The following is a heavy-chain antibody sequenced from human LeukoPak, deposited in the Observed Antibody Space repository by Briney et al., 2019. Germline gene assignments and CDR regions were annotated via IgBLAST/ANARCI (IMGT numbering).Heavy chain of an antibody. Sequence: PGGSLRLSCSASGFTFSSYAMHWVRQAPGKGLEYVSTISNNGGSTYYADSVKGRFTISRDNSKNTLYLQMSSPRAEDTAVYYCVKDISGTYSFDYWGQGTLVTVSS. J-gene: IGHJ4*02. CDR1: GFTFSSYA. CDR2: ISNNGGST. V-gene: IGHV3-64D*06. CDR3: VKDISGTYSFDY. D-gene: IGHD1-26*01.